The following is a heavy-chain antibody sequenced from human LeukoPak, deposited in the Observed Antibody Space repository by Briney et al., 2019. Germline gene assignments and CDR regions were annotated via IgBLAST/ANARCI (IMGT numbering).Heavy chain of an antibody. Sequence: GGSLRLSCEGSGFTFNDYGMSWVRQVPGKGLEWVSGINYNGGTTNYGDSVKGRFTISRDNAKNSLYLQMNSLRAEDTAVYYCARGRVGATDFDYWGQGTLVTVSS. J-gene: IGHJ4*02. CDR3: ARGRVGATDFDY. CDR1: GFTFNDYG. CDR2: INYNGGTT. D-gene: IGHD1-26*01. V-gene: IGHV3-20*04.